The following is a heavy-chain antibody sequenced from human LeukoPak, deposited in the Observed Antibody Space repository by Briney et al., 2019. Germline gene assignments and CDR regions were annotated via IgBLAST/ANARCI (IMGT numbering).Heavy chain of an antibody. D-gene: IGHD6-19*01. J-gene: IGHJ5*02. CDR2: ISDSGGST. Sequence: GGSLRLSCAASGFTFSNYGMSWVRQAPGKGLEWVSSISDSGGSTYYADSVKGRFTISRDNSKNTLYLQMTNLRAADTAVYYCAKDLSRAVAADWFDPWDQGSLVTVSS. CDR3: AKDLSRAVAADWFDP. CDR1: GFTFSNYG. V-gene: IGHV3-23*01.